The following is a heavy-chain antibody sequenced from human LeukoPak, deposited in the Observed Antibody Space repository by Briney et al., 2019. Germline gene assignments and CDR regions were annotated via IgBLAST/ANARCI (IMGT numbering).Heavy chain of an antibody. CDR2: IYYSGST. D-gene: IGHD3-10*01. CDR1: GGSISSGGYY. Sequence: SQTLSLTCTVSGGSISSGGYYWSWIRQHPGQGLEWIGYIYYSGSTYYNPSLKSRVTISVDTSKNQFSLKLSSVTAADTAVYYCARDGRYYGSGIMDYWGQGTLVTVSS. CDR3: ARDGRYYGSGIMDY. V-gene: IGHV4-31*03. J-gene: IGHJ4*02.